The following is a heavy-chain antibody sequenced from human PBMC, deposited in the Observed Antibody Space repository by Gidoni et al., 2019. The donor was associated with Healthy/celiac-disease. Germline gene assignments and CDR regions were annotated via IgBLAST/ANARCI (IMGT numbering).Heavy chain of an antibody. CDR1: GYSISSGYY. Sequence: QVQLQESGPGLVKPSETLSLTCAVSGYSISSGYYWGWIRQPPGKGLEWIGSIYHSGSTYYNPSLKSRVTISVDTSKNQFSLKLSSVTAADTAVYYCARGVGYSSGWYVSTLDYWGQGTLVTVSS. D-gene: IGHD6-19*01. CDR2: IYHSGST. J-gene: IGHJ4*02. V-gene: IGHV4-38-2*01. CDR3: ARGVGYSSGWYVSTLDY.